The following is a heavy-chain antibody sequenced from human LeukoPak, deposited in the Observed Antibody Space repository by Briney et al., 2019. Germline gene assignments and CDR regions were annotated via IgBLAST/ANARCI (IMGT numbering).Heavy chain of an antibody. CDR3: ARGRRWGYYDILTGGTNWFDP. J-gene: IGHJ5*02. CDR2: INHSGST. Sequence: SETLSLTCAVYGGSFSGYYWGWIRQPPGKGLEWIGEINHSGSTNYNPSLKSRVTISVDTSKNQFSLKLSSVTAADTAVYYCARGRRWGYYDILTGGTNWFDPWGQGTLVTVSS. V-gene: IGHV4-34*01. CDR1: GGSFSGYY. D-gene: IGHD3-9*01.